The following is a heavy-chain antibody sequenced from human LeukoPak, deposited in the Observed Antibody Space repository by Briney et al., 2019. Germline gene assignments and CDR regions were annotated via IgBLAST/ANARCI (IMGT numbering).Heavy chain of an antibody. V-gene: IGHV4-39*01. CDR2: VYYSGRT. CDR3: ADGYSSSWYDWFHP. CDR1: GGSISSSSYY. Sequence: PSQTLSLTCTVSGGSISSSSYYWGWIRQPPGKGLEWLGSVYYSGRTYDNPYLKGRAPISVDTSKNQFSLKLSSVTGADTAVYYCADGYSSSWYDWFHPWGQGTLVTVSS. D-gene: IGHD6-13*01. J-gene: IGHJ5*02.